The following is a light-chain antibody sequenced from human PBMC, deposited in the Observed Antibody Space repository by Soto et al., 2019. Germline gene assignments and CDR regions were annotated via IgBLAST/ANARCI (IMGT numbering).Light chain of an antibody. CDR1: QSVTRNY. CDR3: QQYGSSPPFT. J-gene: IGKJ3*01. V-gene: IGKV3-20*01. CDR2: SAS. Sequence: ENVLTQSPATLSLSPGERATLSYRARQSVTRNYLAWYQQKPGQAPRLLIHSASSRATGIPDRFSGGGSGTDFTLTISRLEPEDFAVYYCQQYGSSPPFTFGPGTKVDIK.